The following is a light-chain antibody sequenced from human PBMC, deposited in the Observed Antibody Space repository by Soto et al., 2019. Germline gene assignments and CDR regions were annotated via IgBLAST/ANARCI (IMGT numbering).Light chain of an antibody. J-gene: IGLJ1*01. CDR3: CSYAGAFTYV. V-gene: IGLV2-11*01. CDR2: DVS. Sequence: SALTQPRSVSGSPGHSVTISCTGTSSDVGGYSYVSWYQQHPGKAPKLIISDVSKRPSGVPDRFSGSKFGNTASLTISGLQAEDEADYYCCSYAGAFTYVFGSGTKVTVL. CDR1: SSDVGGYSY.